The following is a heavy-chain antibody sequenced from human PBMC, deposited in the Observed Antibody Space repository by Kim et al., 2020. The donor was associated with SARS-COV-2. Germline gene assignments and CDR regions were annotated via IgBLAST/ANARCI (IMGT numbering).Heavy chain of an antibody. CDR2: ISDDGSSK. CDR3: ARDGAAVGLFAY. Sequence: GGSLRLSCAASGFTFSNYALHWVRQAPGKGLEWVAVISDDGSSKYYADSVKGRFTISRDNSKNTLSLQVNSLRPEDTAVYYCARDGAAVGLFAYWRQGTLV. J-gene: IGHJ4*02. D-gene: IGHD6-13*01. CDR1: GFTFSNYA. V-gene: IGHV3-30*04.